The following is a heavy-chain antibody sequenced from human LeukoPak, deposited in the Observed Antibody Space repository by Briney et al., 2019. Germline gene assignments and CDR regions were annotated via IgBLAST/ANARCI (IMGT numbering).Heavy chain of an antibody. J-gene: IGHJ4*02. D-gene: IGHD3-9*01. CDR3: ARDRADYDILTGYYQRGGFDY. V-gene: IGHV4-31*03. Sequence: SETLSLTCTVSGGSISSGGYYWSWIRQHPGKGLEWIGYIYYSGSTYYNPSLKSRVTISVDTSKNQFSLKLSSVTAADTAVYYCARDRADYDILTGYYQRGGFDYWGLGTLVTVSS. CDR2: IYYSGST. CDR1: GGSISSGGYY.